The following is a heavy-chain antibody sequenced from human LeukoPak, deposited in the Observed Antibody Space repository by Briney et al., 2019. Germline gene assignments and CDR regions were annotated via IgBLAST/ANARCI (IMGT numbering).Heavy chain of an antibody. CDR1: GFTFSSYE. Sequence: GGALRLSCVASGFTFSSYEMNWARQAPGKGLEGVSYISSSGSTTHYADSAKGRFTISRDNAKNSLYLQMNSLRGEDTAVYYCAAKEGTRSDFDYWGQGTLVTVAS. CDR2: ISSSGSTT. J-gene: IGHJ4*02. D-gene: IGHD1-14*01. CDR3: AAKEGTRSDFDY. V-gene: IGHV3-48*03.